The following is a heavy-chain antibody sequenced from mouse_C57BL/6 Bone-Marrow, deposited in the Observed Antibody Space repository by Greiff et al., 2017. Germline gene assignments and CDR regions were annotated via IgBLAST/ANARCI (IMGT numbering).Heavy chain of an antibody. CDR1: GFTFSDYY. Sequence: EVQVVESGGGLVQPGGSLKLSCAASGFTFSDYYMYWVRQTPEKRLEWVAYISNGGGSTYYPDTVKGRFTISRDKAKNTLYLQMSPLKSEDTAMYYCASGGSYGYFDVWGTGTTVTVSS. V-gene: IGHV5-12*01. CDR3: ASGGSYGYFDV. J-gene: IGHJ1*03. CDR2: ISNGGGST.